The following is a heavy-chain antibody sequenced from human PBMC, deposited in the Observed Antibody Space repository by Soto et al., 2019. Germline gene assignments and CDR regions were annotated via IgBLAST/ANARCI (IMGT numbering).Heavy chain of an antibody. V-gene: IGHV5-10-1*01. D-gene: IGHD2-2*01. CDR3: ARLPVRNYYYYGMDV. Sequence: GESLKISCKGSGYSFTSYWISWVRQMPGKGLEWMGRIDPSDSYTNYSPSFQGHVTISADKSISTAYLQWSSLKASDTAMYYCARLPVRNYYYYGMDVWGQGTTVPVSS. J-gene: IGHJ6*02. CDR1: GYSFTSYW. CDR2: IDPSDSYT.